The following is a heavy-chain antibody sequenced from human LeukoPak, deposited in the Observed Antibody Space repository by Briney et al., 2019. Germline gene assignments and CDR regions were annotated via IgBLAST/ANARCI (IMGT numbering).Heavy chain of an antibody. CDR1: GGSVTSGSYY. CDR2: ISTSGST. V-gene: IGHV4-61*02. J-gene: IGHJ4*02. CDR3: ARGAALAIDY. D-gene: IGHD2-15*01. Sequence: SETLSLTCSVSGGSVTSGSYYWSWIRQPAGKGLEWIGRISTSGSTNYNPSRKSRVTMSLDTSKNQFSLKLNSLTAADTAVYYCARGAALAIDYWGQGALVTVSS.